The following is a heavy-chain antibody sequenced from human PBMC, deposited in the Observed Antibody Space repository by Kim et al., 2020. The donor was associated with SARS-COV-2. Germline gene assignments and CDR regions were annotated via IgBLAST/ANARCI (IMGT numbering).Heavy chain of an antibody. V-gene: IGHV4-30-2*01. CDR3: ARATRYYMDV. CDR1: GGSISSGGYS. CDR2: IYHSGST. Sequence: SETLSLTCAVSGGSISSGGYSWSWIRQPPGKGLEWIGYIYHSGSTYYNPSLKSRVTISVDRSKNQFSLKLSSVTAADTAVYYCARATRYYMDVWGKGTTVTVSS. J-gene: IGHJ6*03.